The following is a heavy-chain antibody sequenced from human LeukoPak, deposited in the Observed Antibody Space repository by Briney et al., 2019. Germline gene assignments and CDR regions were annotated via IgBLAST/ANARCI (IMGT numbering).Heavy chain of an antibody. J-gene: IGHJ6*03. D-gene: IGHD3-10*01. CDR1: GGSITSHY. CDR2: ISYSDSS. CDR3: ARVGYYDSGSYRRIDYYYYMDV. V-gene: IGHV4-59*11. Sequence: SETLSLTCTVSGGSITSHYWSWIRQPPGKGLEWVGYISYSDSSNYNPPLKSRVTISVDTSENQFSLKLSSVTAADTAVYYCARVGYYDSGSYRRIDYYYYMDVWGEGPTVTVSS.